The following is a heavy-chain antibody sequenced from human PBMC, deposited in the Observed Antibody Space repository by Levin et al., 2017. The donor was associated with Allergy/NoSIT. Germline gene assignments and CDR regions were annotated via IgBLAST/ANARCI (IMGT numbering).Heavy chain of an antibody. V-gene: IGHV1-18*01. CDR3: AREARGAVAFIVYYYYGMDV. D-gene: IGHD6-19*01. CDR2: ISAYNGNT. J-gene: IGHJ6*02. Sequence: ASVKVSCKASGYTFTSYGISWVRQAPGQGLEWMGWISAYNGNTNYAQKLQGRVTMTTDTSTSTAYMELRSLRSDDTAVYYCAREARGAVAFIVYYYYGMDVWGQGTTVTVSS. CDR1: GYTFTSYG.